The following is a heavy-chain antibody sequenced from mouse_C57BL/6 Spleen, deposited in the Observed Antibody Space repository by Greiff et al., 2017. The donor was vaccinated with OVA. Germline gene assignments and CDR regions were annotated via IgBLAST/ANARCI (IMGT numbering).Heavy chain of an antibody. Sequence: EVNVVESGGGLVKPGGSLKLSCAASGFTFSSYAMSWVRQTPEKRLEWVATISDGGSYTYYPDNVKGRFTISRDNAKNNLYLQMSHLKSEDTAMYYCARDMYDGYFDGWGTGTTVTVSS. CDR1: GFTFSSYA. V-gene: IGHV5-4*01. CDR3: ARDMYDGYFDG. CDR2: ISDGGSYT. D-gene: IGHD2-14*01. J-gene: IGHJ1*03.